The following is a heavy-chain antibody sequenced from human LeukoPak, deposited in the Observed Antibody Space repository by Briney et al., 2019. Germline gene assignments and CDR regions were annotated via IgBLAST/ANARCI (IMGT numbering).Heavy chain of an antibody. Sequence: GGSLRLSCAASGFTFSNYAMSWVRQAPGKGLEWVSGISAGGGSTYYADSVKGRFTISRHNSKNTLYLQMNSLRPEDTAVYYCATAYSPLGFDYWGQGTLVTVPS. J-gene: IGHJ4*02. D-gene: IGHD1-26*01. CDR1: GFTFSNYA. CDR3: ATAYSPLGFDY. CDR2: ISAGGGST. V-gene: IGHV3-23*01.